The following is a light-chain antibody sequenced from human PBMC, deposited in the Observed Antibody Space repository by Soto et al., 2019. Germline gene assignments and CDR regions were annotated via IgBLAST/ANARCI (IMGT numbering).Light chain of an antibody. CDR1: SSNIGINY. CDR3: AAWDDSLSGYV. J-gene: IGLJ1*01. CDR2: SNN. V-gene: IGLV1-47*02. Sequence: QSVLTQPPSASGTPGQRVTISCSGSSSNIGINYVYWYQQLPGTAPKLLIYSNNQRRSGVPDRFSGSKSGTSASLAISGLRSEDEADYYCAAWDDSLSGYVFGTGTKLTVL.